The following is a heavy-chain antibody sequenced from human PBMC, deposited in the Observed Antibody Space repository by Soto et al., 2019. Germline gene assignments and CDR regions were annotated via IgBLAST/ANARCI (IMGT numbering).Heavy chain of an antibody. CDR3: ARDRYDFWSGPLGYYYGMDV. CDR2: INPNSGGT. J-gene: IGHJ6*02. Sequence: GASVKVSCKASGYTFTGYYMHWVRQAPGQGLEWMGWINPNSGGTNYAQKFQGWVTVTRGTSISTAYMELSRLRSDDTAVYYCARDRYDFWSGPLGYYYGMDVWGQGTTVTVSS. D-gene: IGHD3-3*01. V-gene: IGHV1-2*04. CDR1: GYTFTGYY.